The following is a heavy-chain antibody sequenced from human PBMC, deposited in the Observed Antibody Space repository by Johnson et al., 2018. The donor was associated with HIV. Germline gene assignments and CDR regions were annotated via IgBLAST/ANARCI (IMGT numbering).Heavy chain of an antibody. Sequence: VQLVESGGGVVQPGRSLRLSCVASGFTFSNYGMHWVRQAPGKGLEWVAVISYDGSKKYYADSVKGRFTISRDNAKNSLYLQMNSLRAEDTALYYCARDPYFSDAFDIWGQGTMVTVFS. D-gene: IGHD3-3*01. CDR1: GFTFSNYG. V-gene: IGHV3-30*03. CDR3: ARDPYFSDAFDI. J-gene: IGHJ3*02. CDR2: ISYDGSKK.